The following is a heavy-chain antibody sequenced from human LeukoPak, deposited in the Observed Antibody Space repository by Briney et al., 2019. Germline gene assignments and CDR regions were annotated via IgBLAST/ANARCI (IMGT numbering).Heavy chain of an antibody. V-gene: IGHV4-59*11. CDR1: GGSISSHY. Sequence: SETLSLTCTVSGGSISSHYWSWIRQPPGKGLEWIGYIYYSGSTNYNPSLKSRVTISVDTSKNQFSLKLSSVTAADTAVYYCARVAGSSTFSGSPDYYYYYYMDVWGKGTTVTVSS. CDR3: ARVAGSSTFSGSPDYYYYYYMDV. J-gene: IGHJ6*03. CDR2: IYYSGST. D-gene: IGHD2/OR15-2a*01.